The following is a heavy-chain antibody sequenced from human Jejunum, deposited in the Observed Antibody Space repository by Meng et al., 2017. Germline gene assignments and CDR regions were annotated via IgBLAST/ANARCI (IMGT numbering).Heavy chain of an antibody. CDR2: LWYDGSKD. V-gene: IGHV3-33*06. Sequence: QVLLVEAWGGVVQPGGSLTLACAASGFTLTTYAMHWVRQAPGKGLEWVAALWYDGSKDYYTDSVKGRFTISRDTSKNTLYLQMNSLRAEDTAVYYCAKSGWDYWYFDLWGRGALVTVSS. J-gene: IGHJ2*01. CDR3: AKSGWDYWYFDL. CDR1: GFTLTTYA. D-gene: IGHD1-26*01.